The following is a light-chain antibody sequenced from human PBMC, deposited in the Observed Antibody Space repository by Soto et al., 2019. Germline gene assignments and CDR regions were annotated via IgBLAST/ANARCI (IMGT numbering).Light chain of an antibody. CDR2: DTS. CDR1: ESVNNY. CDR3: QQRTNWRVT. V-gene: IGKV3-11*01. Sequence: EIVLTQSPATLSLSPGERGTLSCRASESVNNYLAWYQQKPGQPPRLLIYDTSIRATGVPARFSGSGSGTDFTLTISSLEPEDFAFYYCQQRTNWRVTFGQGTTVESK. J-gene: IGKJ1*01.